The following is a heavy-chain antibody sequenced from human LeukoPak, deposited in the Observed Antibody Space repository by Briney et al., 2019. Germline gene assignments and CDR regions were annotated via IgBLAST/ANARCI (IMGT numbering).Heavy chain of an antibody. Sequence: GGSLRLSCAASGFTFDDYGMSWVRQAPGKGLEWVSGINWNGDSTGYADSVKGRFTISRENAKNSLYLQMNSLRAGDTAVYYCARAAYSSTWYSRYFDLWGRGTLVTVSS. D-gene: IGHD6-13*01. CDR3: ARAAYSSTWYSRYFDL. CDR2: INWNGDST. J-gene: IGHJ2*01. V-gene: IGHV3-20*04. CDR1: GFTFDDYG.